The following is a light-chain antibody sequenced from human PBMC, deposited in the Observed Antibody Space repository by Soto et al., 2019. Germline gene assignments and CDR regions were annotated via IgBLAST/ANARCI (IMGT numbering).Light chain of an antibody. V-gene: IGLV2-14*01. CDR3: SAYAGSIYV. J-gene: IGLJ1*01. CDR1: SSDIGDYDY. Sequence: QSALTQPASVSGSPGQSITISCTGTSSDIGDYDYVSWYQHLPGKAPKLLIFDVTHRPSGVSDRFSGSKSGNTASLTVSGLQAEDEADYYCSAYAGSIYVFGSGTKLTVL. CDR2: DVT.